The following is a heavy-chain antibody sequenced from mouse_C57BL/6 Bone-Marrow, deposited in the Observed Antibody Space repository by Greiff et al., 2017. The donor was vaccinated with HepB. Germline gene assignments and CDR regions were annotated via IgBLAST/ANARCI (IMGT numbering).Heavy chain of an antibody. Sequence: QVQLQQSGAELVRPGTSVKVSCKASGYAFTNYLIEWVKQRPGQGLEWIGVINPGSGGTNYNEKFKGKATLTADKSSSTAYMQLSSLTSEDSAVYFCARVRYYGSSYAGNYAMDYWGQGTSVTVSS. CDR3: ARVRYYGSSYAGNYAMDY. CDR2: INPGSGGT. J-gene: IGHJ4*01. CDR1: GYAFTNYL. D-gene: IGHD1-1*01. V-gene: IGHV1-54*01.